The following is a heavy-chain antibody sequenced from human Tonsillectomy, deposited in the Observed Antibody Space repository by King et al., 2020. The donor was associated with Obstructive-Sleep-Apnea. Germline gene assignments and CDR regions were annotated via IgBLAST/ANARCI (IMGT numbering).Heavy chain of an antibody. CDR1: GFSFSTFA. D-gene: IGHD6-6*01. Sequence: VQLVESGGDLAQPGGSLRLSCAASGFSFSTFAMSWVRQAPGKGLEWVSAITTGGRTYYADSVKGRFTMSRDNSESPLHLQMNSLRVDDTAVYYCAKRQLVPGYFDYWGQGTLVTVSS. CDR2: ITTGGRT. V-gene: IGHV3-23*04. CDR3: AKRQLVPGYFDY. J-gene: IGHJ4*02.